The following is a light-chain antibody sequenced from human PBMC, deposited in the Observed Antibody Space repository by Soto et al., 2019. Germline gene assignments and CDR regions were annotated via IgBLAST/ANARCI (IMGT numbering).Light chain of an antibody. Sequence: EIVMTQSPATLSMSPGETATLSCRASQSVSNNFAWFQQKPGQAPRLLIYRASTRGTGIPARFSGSGSGTEFTLAISSLQSEDFGVYYCQQCNTWPLTFGGGTKVEIK. CDR3: QQCNTWPLT. CDR1: QSVSNN. CDR2: RAS. V-gene: IGKV3-15*01. J-gene: IGKJ4*01.